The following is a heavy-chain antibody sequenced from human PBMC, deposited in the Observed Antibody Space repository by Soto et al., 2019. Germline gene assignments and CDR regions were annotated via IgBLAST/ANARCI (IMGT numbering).Heavy chain of an antibody. CDR3: ARDGITTDYGDYEEFDY. CDR1: GYTFTSYG. J-gene: IGHJ4*02. V-gene: IGHV1-18*01. CDR2: ISAYNGNT. D-gene: IGHD4-17*01. Sequence: QVQLVQSGAEVKKPGASVKVSCKASGYTFTSYGTSWVRQAPGQGLEWMGWISAYNGNTNYAQKLQGRVTMTTDTSTSTAYMELRSLRSDDTAVYYCARDGITTDYGDYEEFDYWGQGTLVTVSS.